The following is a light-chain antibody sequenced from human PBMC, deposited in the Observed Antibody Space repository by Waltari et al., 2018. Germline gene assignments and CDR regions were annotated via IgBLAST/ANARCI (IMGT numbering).Light chain of an antibody. V-gene: IGKV1-39*01. J-gene: IGKJ2*01. CDR2: AAT. CDR3: QQSYSTSVT. CDR1: QIISSY. Sequence: IQMTQSPSSLPASVGDRVPTTCRASQIISSYLNWYQQKPGKAPKLRIYAATSLQSGVPSRFSGSGSGTDFTLTISSLQPEDFATYYGQQSYSTSVTFGQGTKLEIK.